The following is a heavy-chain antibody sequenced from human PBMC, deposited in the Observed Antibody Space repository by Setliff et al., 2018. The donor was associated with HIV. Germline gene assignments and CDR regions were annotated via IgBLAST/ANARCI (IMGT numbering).Heavy chain of an antibody. CDR2: IYYSGSV. CDR3: ARHSPSDY. J-gene: IGHJ4*02. CDR1: GGAISGSGYY. V-gene: IGHV4-31*03. Sequence: KPSETLSLTCSVSGGAISGSGYYWSWLRQPPGKALEWIGYIYYSGSVYYNPSLKSRLTISVDTSKNQFSVKLNSVTAADTAVYYCARHSPSDYWGQGTLVTVSS.